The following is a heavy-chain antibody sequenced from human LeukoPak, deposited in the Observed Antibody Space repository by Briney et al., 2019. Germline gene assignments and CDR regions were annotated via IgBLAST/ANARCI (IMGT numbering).Heavy chain of an antibody. J-gene: IGHJ4*02. CDR1: GGSISSSSYY. CDR3: ARMGTRKEVDY. Sequence: PSETLSLTCTVSGGSISSSSYYWGWIRQPPGKGLEWIGSIYYSGSTYYNPSLKSRVTISVDTSKNQFSLKLSSVTAADTAVYYCARMGTRKEVDYWGQGTLVTVSS. CDR2: IYYSGST. V-gene: IGHV4-39*07. D-gene: IGHD1/OR15-1a*01.